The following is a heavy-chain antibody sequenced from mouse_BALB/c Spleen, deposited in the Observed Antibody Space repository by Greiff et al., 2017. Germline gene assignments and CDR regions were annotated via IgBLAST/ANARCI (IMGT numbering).Heavy chain of an antibody. J-gene: IGHJ4*01. V-gene: IGHV1S135*01. CDR2: IDPYYGGT. D-gene: IGHD2-4*01. CDR3: ARKITRGALDY. CDR1: GYTFTGYN. Sequence: VQLQQSGPELEKPGASVKISCKASGYTFTGYNMHWVKQSHGKSLEWIGNIDPYYGGTSYNQKFKGKATLTVDKSSSTAYMQLKSLTSEDTAVYYCARKITRGALDYWGQGTTVTVSS.